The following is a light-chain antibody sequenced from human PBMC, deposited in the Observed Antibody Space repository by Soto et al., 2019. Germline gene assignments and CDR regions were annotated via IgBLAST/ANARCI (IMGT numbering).Light chain of an antibody. CDR3: ASYAGTKLFV. Sequence: QSALTQPASVSGSPGQSITISCTGTSSDIGASNYVSWYQQRPGKAPKVMIYEVSNRPSGVSNRFSGSKSGSTASLTVSGLQADDEAEYYCASYAGTKLFVFGSGTKVTVL. J-gene: IGLJ1*01. CDR2: EVS. CDR1: SSDIGASNY. V-gene: IGLV2-14*01.